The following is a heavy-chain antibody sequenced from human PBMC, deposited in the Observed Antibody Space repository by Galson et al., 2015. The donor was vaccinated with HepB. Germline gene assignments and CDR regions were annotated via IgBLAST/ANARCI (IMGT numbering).Heavy chain of an antibody. CDR1: GASISRFH. J-gene: IGHJ4*02. CDR2: IYEIGDI. V-gene: IGHV4-59*08. CDR3: ASYFTGNGGRGW. Sequence: SETLSLTCTVSGASISRFHWGWIRQPPGKGLEWIGHIYEIGDIRYDPSLRSRVTISVDTSKNQFSLNLSSVTAADTAVYYCASYFTGNGGRGWWGQGTLVTVSS. D-gene: IGHD1-14*01.